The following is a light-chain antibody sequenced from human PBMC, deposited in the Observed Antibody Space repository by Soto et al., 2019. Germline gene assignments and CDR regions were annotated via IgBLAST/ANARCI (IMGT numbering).Light chain of an antibody. CDR3: SSYTSSSTYV. CDR2: DVS. CDR1: SSDVGGYNY. Sequence: QSALTQAASVSGSPGQSITISCTGTSSDVGGYNYVSWYQQYPGKAPKLMIYDVSNRPSGVSTRFSGSKSGNTASLTISGLQAEDEDDYSCSSYTSSSTYVFGTGTKLTVL. V-gene: IGLV2-14*01. J-gene: IGLJ1*01.